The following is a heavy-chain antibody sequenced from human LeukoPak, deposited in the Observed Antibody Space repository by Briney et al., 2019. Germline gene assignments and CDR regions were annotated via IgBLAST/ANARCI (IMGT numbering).Heavy chain of an antibody. V-gene: IGHV3-53*01. CDR1: GFTVSINY. Sequence: GGSLRLSCAASGFTVSINYMSWVRQAPGKGLEWVSLIYSNGNTHYADSVKGRLTISRDNSRNTLYLQMNGLRAEDTAVYYCARDSNPGVQGAFDIWGQGTMVTVSS. D-gene: IGHD1-1*01. J-gene: IGHJ3*02. CDR3: ARDSNPGVQGAFDI. CDR2: IYSNGNT.